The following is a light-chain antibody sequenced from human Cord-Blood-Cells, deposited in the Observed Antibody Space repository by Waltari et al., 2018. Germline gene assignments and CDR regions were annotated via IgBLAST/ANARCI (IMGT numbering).Light chain of an antibody. CDR2: AAS. CDR3: QQSYSTPFT. CDR1: QSISSY. Sequence: DIQMTQSPSSLSVSVGDRVTITCRASQSISSYLNWYQQKPGKAPTLLIYAASSLQSGVPSRFSGSGSGTDFTLTISSLQPEDFATYYCQQSYSTPFTFGPGTKVDIK. V-gene: IGKV1-39*01. J-gene: IGKJ3*01.